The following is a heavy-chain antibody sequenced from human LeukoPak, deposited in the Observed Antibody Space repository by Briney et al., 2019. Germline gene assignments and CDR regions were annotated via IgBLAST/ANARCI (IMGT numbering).Heavy chain of an antibody. CDR3: AKGASRYSSGWFDY. CDR1: GFTFSSYW. D-gene: IGHD6-19*01. CDR2: IREDGSEK. J-gene: IGHJ4*02. Sequence: GGSLRLSCAASGFTFSSYWMSWVRQAKGKGLECVAKIREDGSEKHYVDSVKGRFIISRDNSKNSLYLQMNSLRAEDTAVYYCAKGASRYSSGWFDYWGQGTLVTVSS. V-gene: IGHV3-7*01.